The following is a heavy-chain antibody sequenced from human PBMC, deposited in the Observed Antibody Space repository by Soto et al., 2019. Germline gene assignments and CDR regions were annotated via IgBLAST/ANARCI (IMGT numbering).Heavy chain of an antibody. V-gene: IGHV1-69*04. D-gene: IGHD6-13*01. CDR3: LTKKKFLAAADAFDI. J-gene: IGHJ3*02. CDR1: GGTFSSYA. CDR2: IIPILGIA. Sequence: ASVKVSCKASGGTFSSYAISWVRQAPGQGLEWMGRIIPILGIANYAQKFQGRVTITADKSTSTAYMELSSLRSEDTAVYYCLTKKKFLAAADAFDIWGQGTMVTVSS.